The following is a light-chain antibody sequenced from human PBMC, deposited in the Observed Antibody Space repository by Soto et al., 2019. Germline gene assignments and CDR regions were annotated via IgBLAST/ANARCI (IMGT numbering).Light chain of an antibody. Sequence: EIVMTQSPATLSVSPGERATLSCRASQSVSSKLAGYQQKPGQAPRLLIYGASTRATGIPARFSGNVSGTEFILTDSSLQSEDFAVYYCQQYNNWARTFGQGTKVEIK. CDR1: QSVSSK. J-gene: IGKJ1*01. V-gene: IGKV3-15*01. CDR2: GAS. CDR3: QQYNNWART.